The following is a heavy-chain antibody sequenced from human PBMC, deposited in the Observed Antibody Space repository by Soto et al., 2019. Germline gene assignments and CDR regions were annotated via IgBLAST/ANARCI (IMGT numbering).Heavy chain of an antibody. J-gene: IGHJ6*02. CDR3: ARGIRNYYGMDV. Sequence: GGSLRLSCAASGFTFSDYWIHWVRQAPGKGLVWLSRVKGDKRTINYADSVKGRFTISRDNAKNTVYLEMNSLRAEDTAVYYCARGIRNYYGMDVWGRGTTVTVSS. CDR1: GFTFSDYW. D-gene: IGHD5-18*01. CDR2: VKGDKRTI. V-gene: IGHV3-74*01.